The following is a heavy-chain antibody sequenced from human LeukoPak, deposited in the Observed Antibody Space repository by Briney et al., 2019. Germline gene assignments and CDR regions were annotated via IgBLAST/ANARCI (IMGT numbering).Heavy chain of an antibody. J-gene: IGHJ4*02. CDR2: IKQDGSEK. V-gene: IGHV3-7*01. Sequence: GGSLRLSCAASGFIFNNYYMNWVRQAPGKGLEWVATIKQDGSEKYYVDSVKGRFTISRDDAKNSLYLQMNSLRAEDTAVYYCARDGGFCSGGCCYALLDYWGQGILVTVSS. CDR3: ARDGGFCSGGCCYALLDY. CDR1: GFIFNNYY. D-gene: IGHD2-15*01.